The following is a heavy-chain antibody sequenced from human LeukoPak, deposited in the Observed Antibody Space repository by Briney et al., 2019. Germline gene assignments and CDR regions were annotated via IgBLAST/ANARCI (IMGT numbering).Heavy chain of an antibody. V-gene: IGHV1-2*04. CDR3: AREGTQLYYYYGMDV. D-gene: IGHD1-1*01. CDR1: GYTFTGYY. J-gene: IGHJ6*02. Sequence: ASVKVSCKASGYTFTGYYMHWVRQAPGQGLEWMGWINPNSGGTNYAQKFQGWVTMTRDTSISTAYMELSRLRSDDTAVYYCAREGTQLYYYYGMDVWGQGTTVTVSS. CDR2: INPNSGGT.